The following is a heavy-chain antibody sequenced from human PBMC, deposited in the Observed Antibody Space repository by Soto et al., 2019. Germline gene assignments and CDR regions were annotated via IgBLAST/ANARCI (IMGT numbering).Heavy chain of an antibody. CDR1: GDTFSFYT. J-gene: IGHJ4*02. V-gene: IGHV1-69*02. CDR2: INPIVSMS. Sequence: QVQLVQSGTEVKKPGSSVKVSCKASGDTFSFYTINWVRQAPGLGLEWVGRINPIVSMSNYAQKFQGRVSMTAEKSTSTAYMELRSLRSDATAMYFCAASYGSGYRAFDYWGQGALVIVSS. D-gene: IGHD3-10*01. CDR3: AASYGSGYRAFDY.